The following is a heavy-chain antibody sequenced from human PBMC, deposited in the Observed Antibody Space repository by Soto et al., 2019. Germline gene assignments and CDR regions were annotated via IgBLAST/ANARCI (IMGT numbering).Heavy chain of an antibody. V-gene: IGHV1-3*01. D-gene: IGHD5-12*01. J-gene: IGHJ3*02. Sequence: QVQLVQSGAEVKKPGASVTVSCKASGYTFTSYAIHWVRQAPGKRLEWMGWLNAGNGHTKYSQKFQGRVTMTRDTSATTAYRELSSLRSEDAAVYYCARVSGYDEEVNDAFDIWCQETTVTVTS. CDR3: ARVSGYDEEVNDAFDI. CDR2: LNAGNGHT. CDR1: GYTFTSYA.